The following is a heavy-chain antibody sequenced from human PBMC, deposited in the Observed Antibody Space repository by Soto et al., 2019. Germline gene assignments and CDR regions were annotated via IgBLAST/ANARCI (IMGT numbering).Heavy chain of an antibody. J-gene: IGHJ4*01. V-gene: IGHV3-30-3*01. Sequence: PGGSLRLSCAASGFTFSSYAMHWVRQAPGKGLEWVAVISYDGSNKYYADSVKGRFTISRDNSKNTLYLQMNSRRAEDTAVYYCARDWVPYCGGDCDFAYWGRGTLVTVSS. CDR3: ARDWVPYCGGDCDFAY. D-gene: IGHD2-21*02. CDR2: ISYDGSNK. CDR1: GFTFSSYA.